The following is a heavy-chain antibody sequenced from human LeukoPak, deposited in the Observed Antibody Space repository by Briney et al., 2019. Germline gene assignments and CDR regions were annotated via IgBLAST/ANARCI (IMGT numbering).Heavy chain of an antibody. CDR2: ISSNGGST. V-gene: IGHV3-64D*06. D-gene: IGHD6-6*01. CDR3: VKVGARYSSSWDY. J-gene: IGHJ4*02. CDR1: GFTFSSYA. Sequence: PGGSLRLSCSASGFTFSSYAMHWVRQAPGEGLEYVSAISSNGGSTYYADSVKGRFTIPRDNSKNTLYLQMSSLRAEDTAVYYCVKVGARYSSSWDYWGQGTLVTVSS.